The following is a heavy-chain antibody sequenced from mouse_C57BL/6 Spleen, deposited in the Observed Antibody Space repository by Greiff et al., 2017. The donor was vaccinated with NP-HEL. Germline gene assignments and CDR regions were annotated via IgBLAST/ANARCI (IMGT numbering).Heavy chain of an antibody. CDR3: ARTGCTTVVAPYWYFDV. V-gene: IGHV5-6*01. CDR2: ISSGGSYT. J-gene: IGHJ1*03. D-gene: IGHD1-1*01. Sequence: EVKLVESGGDLVKPGGSLKLSCAASGFTFSSYGMSWVRQTPDKRLEWVATISSGGSYTYYPDSVKGRFTISRDNAKNTLYLQMSSLKSEDTAMYYCARTGCTTVVAPYWYFDVWGTGTTVTVSS. CDR1: GFTFSSYG.